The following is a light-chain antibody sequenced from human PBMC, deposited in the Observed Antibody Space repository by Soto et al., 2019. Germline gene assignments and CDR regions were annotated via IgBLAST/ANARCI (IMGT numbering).Light chain of an antibody. CDR3: QQRSNWLT. V-gene: IGKV3-11*01. J-gene: IGKJ4*01. Sequence: THSPSTLSASVGDRVTITCRASQSVSNWLAWYQQKPGQAPRLLIYDASNRATGIPARFSGSGSGTDFTLTISSLEPEDFAVYYCQQRSNWLTFGGGTKVDIK. CDR1: QSVSNW. CDR2: DAS.